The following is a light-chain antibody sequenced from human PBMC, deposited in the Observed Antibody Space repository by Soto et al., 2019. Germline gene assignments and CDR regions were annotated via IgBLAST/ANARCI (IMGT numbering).Light chain of an antibody. Sequence: QSVLTQSPSVSGGPGQRVTISCTGSSSNIGAGYDVHWYQQLPGAAPKLLIHRNTNRPSGVPDRFSGSKSGTSASLAITGLQAEDESDYYCQSYDSKLSGWVFGGGTKLTVL. V-gene: IGLV1-40*01. J-gene: IGLJ3*02. CDR2: RNT. CDR3: QSYDSKLSGWV. CDR1: SSNIGAGYD.